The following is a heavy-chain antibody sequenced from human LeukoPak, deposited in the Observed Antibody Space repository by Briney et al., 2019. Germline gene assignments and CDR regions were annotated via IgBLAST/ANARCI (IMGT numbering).Heavy chain of an antibody. CDR3: ASLVSPWELLPPGSFDY. CDR1: GFTFSGSA. D-gene: IGHD1-26*01. CDR2: IRSKANSYAT. J-gene: IGHJ4*02. Sequence: GGSLRLSCAASGFTFSGSAMHWVRQASGKGLEWVGRIRSKANSYATAYAASVKGRFTISRDDSKNTAYLQMNSLRAEDTAVYYCASLVSPWELLPPGSFDYWGQGTLVTVSS. V-gene: IGHV3-73*01.